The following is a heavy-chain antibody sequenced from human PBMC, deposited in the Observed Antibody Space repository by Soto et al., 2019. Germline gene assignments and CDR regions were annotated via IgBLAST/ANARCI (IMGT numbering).Heavy chain of an antibody. CDR3: ARVRYCGGACYFWFDP. CDR2: IIPIFGTA. V-gene: IGHV1-69*13. J-gene: IGHJ5*02. Sequence: SVKVSCKASGGTFSSYAISWVRQAPGQGLEWMGGIIPIFGTANYAQKFQGRVTITADESTSTAYMELSSLRSEDTAVYYCARVRYCGGACYFWFDPWGQGPLVTVSS. CDR1: GGTFSSYA. D-gene: IGHD2-21*02.